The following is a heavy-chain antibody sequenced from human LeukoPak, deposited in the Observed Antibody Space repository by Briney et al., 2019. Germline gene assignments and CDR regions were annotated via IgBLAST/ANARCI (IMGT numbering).Heavy chain of an antibody. Sequence: PSETLSLTCTVSGGSISSSSSYWGWIRQPPGKGLEWIGSIYYSGSTYYNPSLKSRVTISVDTSKNQFSLKLSSVTAADTAVYYCARRVINYYDSSGYYYRGHDAFDIWGQGTMVTVSS. CDR2: IYYSGST. D-gene: IGHD3-22*01. J-gene: IGHJ3*02. CDR1: GGSISSSSSY. CDR3: ARRVINYYDSSGYYYRGHDAFDI. V-gene: IGHV4-39*01.